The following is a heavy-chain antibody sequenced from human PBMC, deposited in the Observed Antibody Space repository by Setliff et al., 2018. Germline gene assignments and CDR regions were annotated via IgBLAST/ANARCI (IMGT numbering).Heavy chain of an antibody. CDR3: ARSFSRSERFLLDY. J-gene: IGHJ4*02. V-gene: IGHV4-34*12. CDR2: ILHSGNI. CDR1: GGSFSGYY. D-gene: IGHD1-26*01. Sequence: SETLSLTCAVYGGSFSGYYWSWIRQPPGKRLEWIGEILHSGNINYNPSLKSRVTISMDTSKNQFSLKVNSVTAADTAVYYCARSFSRSERFLLDYWGQGALVTVSS.